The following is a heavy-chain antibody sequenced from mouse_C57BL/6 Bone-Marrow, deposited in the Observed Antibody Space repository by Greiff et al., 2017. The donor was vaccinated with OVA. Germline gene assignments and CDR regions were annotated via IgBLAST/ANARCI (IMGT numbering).Heavy chain of an antibody. Sequence: EVQLQQSGPELVKPGASVKISCKASGYTFTDYYMNWVKQSHGKSLEWIGDINPNNGGTSYNQKFKGKATLTVDKSSSTAYMELRSLTSEDSAVYYCATITTVVATDAMDYWGQGTSVTVSS. CDR1: GYTFTDYY. V-gene: IGHV1-26*01. J-gene: IGHJ4*01. D-gene: IGHD1-1*01. CDR3: ATITTVVATDAMDY. CDR2: INPNNGGT.